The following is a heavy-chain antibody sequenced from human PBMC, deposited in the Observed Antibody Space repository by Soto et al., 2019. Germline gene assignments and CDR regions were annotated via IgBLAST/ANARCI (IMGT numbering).Heavy chain of an antibody. V-gene: IGHV4-4*02. CDR2: IYHSGST. D-gene: IGHD3-16*01. CDR3: ASSGGGEDY. J-gene: IGHJ4*02. CDR1: GGSISTSHW. Sequence: PSETLSLTCVVSGGSISTSHWWTWVRQPPGKGLEWIGEIYHSGSTNYNPSLKSRVSISVDTSRNQFSLSLSSVTAADTAVYYCASSGGGEDYWGQGTLVTVSS.